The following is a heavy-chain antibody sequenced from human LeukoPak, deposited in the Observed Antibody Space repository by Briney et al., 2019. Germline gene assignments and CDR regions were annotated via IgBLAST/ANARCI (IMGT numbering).Heavy chain of an antibody. CDR1: GFTFSSYV. V-gene: IGHV3-23*01. CDR3: VADRGNWSGGDF. D-gene: IGHD3-10*01. Sequence: GGSLRLSCAVSGFTFSSYVMTWVRQVPGKGLEWVSGISGSGGRTYYADSVKGRFTISRDNSKNTVYLQMNSLRPEDSAVYYCVADRGNWSGGDFWGRGTLVIVSS. CDR2: ISGSGGRT. J-gene: IGHJ4*02.